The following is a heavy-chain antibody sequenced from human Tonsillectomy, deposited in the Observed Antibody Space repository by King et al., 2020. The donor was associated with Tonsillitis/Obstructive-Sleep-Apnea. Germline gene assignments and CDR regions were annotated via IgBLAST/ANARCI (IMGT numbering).Heavy chain of an antibody. CDR3: GGGRANIVATRIDY. CDR1: GFTFSSYA. CDR2: ISYDGSNK. V-gene: IGHV3-30*01. D-gene: IGHD5-12*01. J-gene: IGHJ4*02. Sequence: VQLVESGGGVVQPGRSLRLSCAASGFTFSSYAMHWVRQAPGKGLEWVAVISYDGSNKYYADSVKGRFTISRDNSKKTLYLQMNSLRAEDTAVYYCGGGRANIVATRIDYWGQGTLVTVSS.